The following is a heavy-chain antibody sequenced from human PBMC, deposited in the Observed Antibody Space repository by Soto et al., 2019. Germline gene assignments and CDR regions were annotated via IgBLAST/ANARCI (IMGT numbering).Heavy chain of an antibody. Sequence: SVKVSCKASGYTFTSYAISWVRQAPGQGLEWMGGIIPIFGTADYAQKFQGRVTITADESTSTAYMELSSLRSEDTAVYYCVRGGSANYYGLFDSWGQGTLVTVSS. V-gene: IGHV1-69*13. J-gene: IGHJ4*02. D-gene: IGHD1-26*01. CDR1: GYTFTSYA. CDR3: VRGGSANYYGLFDS. CDR2: IIPIFGTA.